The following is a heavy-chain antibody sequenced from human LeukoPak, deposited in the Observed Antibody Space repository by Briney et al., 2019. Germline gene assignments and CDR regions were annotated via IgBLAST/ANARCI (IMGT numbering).Heavy chain of an antibody. V-gene: IGHV3-11*04. J-gene: IGHJ4*02. Sequence: GGSLRLSCAASGFTFSDYYMSWIRQAPGKGLEWVSYISSSGSTIYYADSVKGRFTISRDNSKNTLDLQMSSLRADDTAVYYCARSQLGGDYWGQGTLVTVSS. CDR2: ISSSGSTI. CDR1: GFTFSDYY. D-gene: IGHD6-6*01. CDR3: ARSQLGGDY.